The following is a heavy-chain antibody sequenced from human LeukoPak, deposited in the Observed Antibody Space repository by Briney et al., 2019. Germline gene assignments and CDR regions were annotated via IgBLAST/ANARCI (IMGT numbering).Heavy chain of an antibody. V-gene: IGHV4-39*07. D-gene: IGHD6-13*01. CDR1: GGSISSSSYY. CDR2: IYYSGST. J-gene: IGHJ6*03. CDR3: AREAAATEDYYMDV. Sequence: SETLSLTCTVSGGSISSSSYYWGWIRQPPGKGLEWIGSIYYSGSTYYNPSLKSRVTISVDKSKNQFSLKLNSVTAADTAVYYCAREAAATEDYYMDVWGKGAPVTVSS.